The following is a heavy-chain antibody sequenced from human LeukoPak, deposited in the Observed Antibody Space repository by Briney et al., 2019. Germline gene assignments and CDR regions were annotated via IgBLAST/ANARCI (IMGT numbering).Heavy chain of an antibody. CDR3: ARKGKTSPTYYFDY. CDR2: ISGSGGST. V-gene: IGHV3-23*01. J-gene: IGHJ4*02. CDR1: GFTFSSYA. Sequence: PGGSLRLSCAASGFTFSSYAMSWVRQAPGKGLEWVSAISGSGGSTCYADSVKGRFTISRDNSKNTLYLQMNSLRAEDTAVYYCARKGKTSPTYYFDYWGQGTLVTVSS.